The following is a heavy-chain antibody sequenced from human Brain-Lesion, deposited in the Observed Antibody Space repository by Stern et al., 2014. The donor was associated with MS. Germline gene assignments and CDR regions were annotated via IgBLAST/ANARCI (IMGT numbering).Heavy chain of an antibody. CDR2: IQEDGTEK. Sequence: VQLVESGGGLVQPGGSLTISCTAAGFTFGNYWMTWVRQAPGKGLEWVANIQEDGTEKRYLDAVKGRITFSRDNARNSLYLQMNSLRVEDTALYYCARGYNTIYGIVTQRVSGMDVWGQGTTVIVCS. CDR3: ARGYNTIYGIVTQRVSGMDV. V-gene: IGHV3-7*01. D-gene: IGHD2/OR15-2a*01. CDR1: GFTFGNYW. J-gene: IGHJ6*02.